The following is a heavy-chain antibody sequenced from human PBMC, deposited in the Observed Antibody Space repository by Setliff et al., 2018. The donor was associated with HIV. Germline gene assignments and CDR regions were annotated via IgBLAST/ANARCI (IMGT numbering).Heavy chain of an antibody. CDR3: ASAVEGY. CDR1: GGSISSASYC. CDR2: IYSSGST. Sequence: LSLTCTVSGGSISSASYCWSWIRQPAGKGLEWIGHIYSSGSTNYNPSLKSRVTISVDRSKNQFSLKLSSVTAADTAVYYCASAVEGYWGQGTLVTVSS. J-gene: IGHJ4*02. V-gene: IGHV4-61*09.